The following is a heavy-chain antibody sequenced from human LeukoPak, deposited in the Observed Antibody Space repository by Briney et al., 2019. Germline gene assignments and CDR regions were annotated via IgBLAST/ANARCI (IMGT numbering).Heavy chain of an antibody. CDR3: AKALSSALYSSSWYPFDY. J-gene: IGHJ4*02. V-gene: IGHV4-39*01. Sequence: SETLSLTCTVSGGSISSSSYYWGWIRQPPGKGLEWIGSVYYSGSTYYNPSLKSRVTISVDTSKNQFSLKLSSVTAADTAVYYCAKALSSALYSSSWYPFDYWGQGTLVTVSS. CDR2: VYYSGST. D-gene: IGHD6-13*01. CDR1: GGSISSSSYY.